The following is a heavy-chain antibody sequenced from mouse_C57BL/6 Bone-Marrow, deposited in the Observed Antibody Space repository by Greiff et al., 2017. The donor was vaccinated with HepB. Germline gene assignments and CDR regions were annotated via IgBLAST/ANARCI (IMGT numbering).Heavy chain of an antibody. J-gene: IGHJ2*01. Sequence: EVNLVESGGDLVKPGGSLKLSCAASGFTFSSYGMSWVRQTPDKRLGWVATISSGGSYTYYPDSVKGRFTISRDNAKNTLYLQMSSLKSEDTAMYYCARRNWVDYWGQGTTLTVSS. V-gene: IGHV5-6*02. CDR3: ARRNWVDY. CDR1: GFTFSSYG. D-gene: IGHD4-1*01. CDR2: ISSGGSYT.